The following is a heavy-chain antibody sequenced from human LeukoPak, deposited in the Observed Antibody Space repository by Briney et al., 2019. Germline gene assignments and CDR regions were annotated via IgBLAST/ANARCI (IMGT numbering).Heavy chain of an antibody. CDR3: VKGGLTLTTIYFHH. D-gene: IGHD1-1*01. Sequence: GGSLRLSCSASGFTFSSYAIHWVRQAPGKGLEYVSGISSNGGSTYYADSVKDRFTISKDNSKNTVYLQMSSLRAEDTAVYYCVKGGLTLTTIYFHHWGQGTLVTVSS. V-gene: IGHV3-64D*09. CDR2: ISSNGGST. J-gene: IGHJ1*01. CDR1: GFTFSSYA.